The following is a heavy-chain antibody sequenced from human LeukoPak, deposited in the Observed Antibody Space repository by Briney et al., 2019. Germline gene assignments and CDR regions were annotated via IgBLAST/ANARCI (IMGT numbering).Heavy chain of an antibody. V-gene: IGHV4-39*07. J-gene: IGHJ3*02. CDR2: IYYSGST. CDR1: GGSIRSSSYY. CDR3: ARDLYSSRTNDAFVI. Sequence: SETLSLTCTVSGGSIRSSSYYWGWIRQPPGKGLEWFGSIYYSGSTYYNPSLKSRVTISVDTAKNQFSLKLSAVTAPGTAAFYCARDLYSSRTNDAFVIWGQGTMVTVFS. D-gene: IGHD6-13*01.